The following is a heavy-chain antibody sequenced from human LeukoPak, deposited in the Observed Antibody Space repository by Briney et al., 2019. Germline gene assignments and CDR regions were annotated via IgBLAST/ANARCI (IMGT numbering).Heavy chain of an antibody. J-gene: IGHJ4*02. V-gene: IGHV1-18*04. Sequence: GASVKVSCKASGYTFTGYYMHWVRQAPGHGLEWMGWISAYNGNTNYAQKLQGRVTMTTDTSTSTAYMELRSLRSDDTAVYYCARDMEAFWSGYYGNFDYWGKGTLVTVSS. CDR1: GYTFTGYY. D-gene: IGHD3-3*01. CDR3: ARDMEAFWSGYYGNFDY. CDR2: ISAYNGNT.